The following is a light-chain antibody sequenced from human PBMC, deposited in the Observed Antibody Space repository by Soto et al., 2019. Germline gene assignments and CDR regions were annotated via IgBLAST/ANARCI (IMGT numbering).Light chain of an antibody. CDR2: DAS. Sequence: EIVMTQSPATLSVSPGERVTLSCRASQSVSSNLAWYQQKPGQAPRLLFYDASTGATGVPARFSGSGSGTEFTLTIGSLQSEDFAVYYCQQYNAWPALTFGGGTKVEIK. J-gene: IGKJ4*01. CDR3: QQYNAWPALT. CDR1: QSVSSN. V-gene: IGKV3-15*01.